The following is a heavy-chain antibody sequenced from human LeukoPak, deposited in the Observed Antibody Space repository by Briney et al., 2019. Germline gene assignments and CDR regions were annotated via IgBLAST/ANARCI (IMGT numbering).Heavy chain of an antibody. CDR2: INPNSGGT. Sequence: ASVKVSCKASGGTFSSYAISWVRQAPGQGLEWMGWINPNSGGTNYAQKFQGRVTMTRDTSISTAYMELSRLRSDDTAVYYCASSPLMVRENLDYWGHGTLVTVSS. CDR1: GGTFSSYA. CDR3: ASSPLMVRENLDY. V-gene: IGHV1-2*02. D-gene: IGHD3-10*01. J-gene: IGHJ4*01.